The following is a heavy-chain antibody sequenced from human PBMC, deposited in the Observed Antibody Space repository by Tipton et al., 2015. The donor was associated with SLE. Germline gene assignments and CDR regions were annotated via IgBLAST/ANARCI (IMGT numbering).Heavy chain of an antibody. CDR3: ARASGGLLPFDY. CDR2: LYSSGST. D-gene: IGHD3-22*01. CDR1: GGSISSGSYY. V-gene: IGHV4-61*09. J-gene: IGHJ4*02. Sequence: TLSLTCTVSGGSISSGSYYWSWIRQPAGKGLEWIGHLYSSGSTNYNPSLKSRVTIPLDTSKNQLSLKVSSVTAADTAVYYCARASGGLLPFDYWGQGTLVTVSS.